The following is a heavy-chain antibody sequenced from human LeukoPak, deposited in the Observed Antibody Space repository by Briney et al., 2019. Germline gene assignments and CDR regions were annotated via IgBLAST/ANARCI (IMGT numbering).Heavy chain of an antibody. CDR1: GGSVSSDDYY. J-gene: IGHJ4*02. CDR2: MYYSGST. D-gene: IGHD6-19*01. CDR3: ARVQFSSGWYYEYYFDY. V-gene: IGHV4-61*08. Sequence: SETLSLTCTVSGGSVSSDDYYWSWIRQPPGKGLEWIVYMYYSGSTTYNPSLKSRVTISVDTSKNQFSLKLSSVTAADTAVYYCARVQFSSGWYYEYYFDYWGQGTLVTVSS.